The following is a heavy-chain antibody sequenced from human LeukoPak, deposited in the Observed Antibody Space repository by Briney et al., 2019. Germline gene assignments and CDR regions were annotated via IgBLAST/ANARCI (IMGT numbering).Heavy chain of an antibody. CDR1: GVTFSSYD. D-gene: IGHD3-3*01. CDR2: ISGSGVNT. J-gene: IGHJ3*02. Sequence: PGGSLRLSCAASGVTFSSYDMNWVRQAPGKGLEWVSTISGSGVNTYYADSVKGRFTISRDNSKSTLYLQMNSLRAEDTALYYCAKEYYDFWSGYSHDAFHIWGQGTMVTVSS. CDR3: AKEYYDFWSGYSHDAFHI. V-gene: IGHV3-23*01.